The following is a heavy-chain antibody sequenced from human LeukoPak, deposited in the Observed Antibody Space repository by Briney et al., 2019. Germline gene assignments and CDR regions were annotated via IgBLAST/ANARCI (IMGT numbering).Heavy chain of an antibody. D-gene: IGHD3-10*01. J-gene: IGHJ4*02. Sequence: ATVKVSCKASGYTFTTYHAMNWVRQAPGQGLEWMGWINTNTGNPTYAQGFTGRFVFSLDTSVSTAYLQISSLKAEDTAVYYCAREEGRGGFGTPVFDYWGQGTLVTVSS. V-gene: IGHV7-4-1*02. CDR2: INTNTGNP. CDR1: GYTFTTYHA. CDR3: AREEGRGGFGTPVFDY.